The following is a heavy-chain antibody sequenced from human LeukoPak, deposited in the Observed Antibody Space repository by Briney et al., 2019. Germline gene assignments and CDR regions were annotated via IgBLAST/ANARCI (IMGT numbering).Heavy chain of an antibody. CDR2: IYPGDSDT. CDR3: ARLPYYDFWSGYSSFDY. Sequence: GESLKISCKGSGYSFTSYWIGWVRQMPGKGLEWMGIIYPGDSDTRYSPSFQGQATISADKSISTAYLQWSSLKASDTAMYYCARLPYYDFWSGYSSFDYWGQGTLVTVSS. V-gene: IGHV5-51*01. D-gene: IGHD3-3*01. CDR1: GYSFTSYW. J-gene: IGHJ4*02.